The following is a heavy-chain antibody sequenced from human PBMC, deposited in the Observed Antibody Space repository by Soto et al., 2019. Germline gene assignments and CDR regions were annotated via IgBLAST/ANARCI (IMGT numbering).Heavy chain of an antibody. V-gene: IGHV4-34*01. CDR1: GGSFSGYY. D-gene: IGHD2-8*01. CDR3: ARGGHIVLMVYARGNWFDP. Sequence: QVQLQQWGAGLLKPSETLSLTCAVYGGSFSGYYWSWIRQPPGKGLEWIGEINHSGSTNYNPSLKSRVTISVDTSKNQVSLKLSSVTAADTAVYYCARGGHIVLMVYARGNWFDPWGQGTLGTVSS. CDR2: INHSGST. J-gene: IGHJ5*02.